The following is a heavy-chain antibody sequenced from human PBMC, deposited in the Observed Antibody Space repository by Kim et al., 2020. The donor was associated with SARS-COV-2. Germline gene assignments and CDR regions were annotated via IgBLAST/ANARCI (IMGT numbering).Heavy chain of an antibody. Sequence: YNPSLKSRVTISVDTSKNQFSLKLSSVTAADTAVYYCARELAYGDYNFDYWGQGTLVTVSS. V-gene: IGHV4-31*02. D-gene: IGHD4-17*01. CDR3: ARELAYGDYNFDY. J-gene: IGHJ4*02.